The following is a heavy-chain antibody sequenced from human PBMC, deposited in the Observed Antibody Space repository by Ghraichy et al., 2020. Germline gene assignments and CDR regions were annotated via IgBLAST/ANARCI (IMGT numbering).Heavy chain of an antibody. V-gene: IGHV3-48*03. CDR2: ISSSGSTI. Sequence: GGSLRLSCAASGFTFSSYEMNWVRQAPGKGLEWVSYISSSGSTIYYADSVKGRFTISRDNAKNSLYLQMNSLRAKDTAVYYCARDRYYDFWSGHSAPYYMDVWGKGTTVTVSS. CDR1: GFTFSSYE. CDR3: ARDRYYDFWSGHSAPYYMDV. J-gene: IGHJ6*03. D-gene: IGHD3-3*01.